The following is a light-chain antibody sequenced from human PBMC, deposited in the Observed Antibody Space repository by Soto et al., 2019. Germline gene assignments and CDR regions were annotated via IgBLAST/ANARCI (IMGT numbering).Light chain of an antibody. J-gene: IGKJ1*01. CDR2: GAS. Sequence: EIVLTQSPGTLSLSPGERATLSCRASQSVSSSYLAWYQQKPGQAPRLLIYGASSRATGIPDRFSGSGSGTDFTLTISRLEPEDFAVYSCQQYGTSPTFGQGTKV. CDR3: QQYGTSPT. V-gene: IGKV3-20*01. CDR1: QSVSSSY.